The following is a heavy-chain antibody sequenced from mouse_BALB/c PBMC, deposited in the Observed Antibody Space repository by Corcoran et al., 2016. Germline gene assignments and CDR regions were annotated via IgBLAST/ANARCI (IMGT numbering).Heavy chain of an antibody. CDR1: GYTFSSYW. V-gene: IGHV1-9*01. J-gene: IGHJ4*01. CDR3: ARYYRYDAMDY. CDR2: ILPGSGST. D-gene: IGHD2-14*01. Sequence: QVQMQHSGAELMTPGASVKISCKSTGYTFSSYWIEWVKQRPGHGLEWFGEILPGSGSTNYNEKFKGKATFTAETSSNTAYMQLSSLTSEDSAVYYCARYYRYDAMDYWGQGTSVTVSA.